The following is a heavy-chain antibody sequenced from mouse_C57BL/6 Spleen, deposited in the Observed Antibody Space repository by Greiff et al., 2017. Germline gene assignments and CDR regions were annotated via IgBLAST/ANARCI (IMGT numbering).Heavy chain of an antibody. CDR2: IRLKSDNYAT. J-gene: IGHJ3*01. V-gene: IGHV6-3*01. D-gene: IGHD2-4*01. CDR1: GFTFSNYW. CDR3: TGGKYYDYDGAWFAY. Sequence: EVNVVESGGGLVQPGGSMKLSCVASGFTFSNYWMNWVRQSPEKGLEWVAQIRLKSDNYATHYAESVKGRFTISRDDSKSSVYLQMNNLRAEDTGIYYCTGGKYYDYDGAWFAYWGQGTLVTVSA.